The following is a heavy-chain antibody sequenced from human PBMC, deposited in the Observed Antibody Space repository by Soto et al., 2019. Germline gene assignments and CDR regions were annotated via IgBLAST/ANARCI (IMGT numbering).Heavy chain of an antibody. Sequence: QAHLVESGGGVVQPGRSLRLSCAASGFTFSLYGMHWVRQAPGKGLEWVAAIWDDGRRKDYADSVKDRLFTSRDNSKNTLYLQLDSLRPEDTAVYYCATWQGSLNFHYGGQGTLVTVSS. V-gene: IGHV3-33*01. CDR1: GFTFSLYG. CDR2: IWDDGRRK. CDR3: ATWQGSLNFHY. J-gene: IGHJ4*02.